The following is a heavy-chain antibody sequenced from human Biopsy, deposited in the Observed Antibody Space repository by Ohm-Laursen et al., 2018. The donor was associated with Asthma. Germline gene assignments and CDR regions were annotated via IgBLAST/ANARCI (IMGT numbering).Heavy chain of an antibody. CDR3: ARASVAASSNWFDP. CDR2: VYYSGST. J-gene: IGHJ5*02. Sequence: TLSLTCTVSGGSINNFYWIWIRQPPGKGLESIGHVYYSGSTDYNPSLKSRVTISIDASKNQFSLKLTSVTAADTAVYYCARASVAASSNWFDPWGQGTLVTVSS. V-gene: IGHV4-59*01. CDR1: GGSINNFY. D-gene: IGHD6-19*01.